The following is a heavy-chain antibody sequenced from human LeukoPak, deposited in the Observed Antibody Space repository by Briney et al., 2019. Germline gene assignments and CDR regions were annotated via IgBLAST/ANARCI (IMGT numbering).Heavy chain of an antibody. CDR1: GFNFGDYA. J-gene: IGHJ5*02. V-gene: IGHV4-38-2*02. CDR2: IYPSGST. Sequence: KAGGSLRLSCTASGFNFGDYAVSWVRQAPGKGLEGIGSIYPSGSTYYYPSLKSRVTISLDTSKNQFSLKLSSVTAADTAVYYCARAYFSSWYMNWFDPWGQGTLVTVSS. CDR3: ARAYFSSWYMNWFDP. D-gene: IGHD6-13*01.